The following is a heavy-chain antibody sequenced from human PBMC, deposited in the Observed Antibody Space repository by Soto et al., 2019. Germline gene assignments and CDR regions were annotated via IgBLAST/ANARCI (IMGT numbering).Heavy chain of an antibody. V-gene: IGHV2-5*02. Sequence: QITLKESGPTLVKPTQTLTLTCTFSGFSLSTSGVGVGWIRQPPGKALEWLALIYWDDDKRYSPSLKSRLTITKDTSKNQVVLTMTNMDPVDTATCYCAQSGRYSSSWYRGGRFDYWGQGTLVTVSS. CDR2: IYWDDDK. J-gene: IGHJ4*02. CDR3: AQSGRYSSSWYRGGRFDY. CDR1: GFSLSTSGVG. D-gene: IGHD6-13*01.